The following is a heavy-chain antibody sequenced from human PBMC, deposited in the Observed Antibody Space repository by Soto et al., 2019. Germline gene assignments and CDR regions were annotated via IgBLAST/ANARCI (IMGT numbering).Heavy chain of an antibody. Sequence: EGSLRLSWAASGFTFSSYAMHWVRQAPGKGLEWVAVISYDGSNKYYADSVKGRFTISRDNSKNTLYLQMNSLRAEDTAVYYCARDLYYYVSGSYQQTQIFALPGQRTLDL. CDR1: GFTFSSYA. D-gene: IGHD3-10*01. CDR3: ARDLYYYVSGSYQQTQIFALPGQRTLDL. J-gene: IGHJ2*01. V-gene: IGHV3-30-3*01. CDR2: ISYDGSNK.